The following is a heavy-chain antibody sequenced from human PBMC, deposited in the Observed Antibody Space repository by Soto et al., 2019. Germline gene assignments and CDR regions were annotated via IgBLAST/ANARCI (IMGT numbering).Heavy chain of an antibody. Sequence: QITLKESGPALMEPTQTLTLTCSLSGLSLSTRGVGVGWLRQAPGKALECLAIIYWDNDKRYNPSLKTRLTITKDTSKIQVVLTMTYMEPVDTALYYCAQRVTYXXXYNVGWFDPWGQGTLVTVS. CDR3: AQRVTYXXXYNVGWFDP. V-gene: IGHV2-5*02. CDR1: GLSLSTRGVG. D-gene: IGHD1-1*01. J-gene: IGHJ5*02. CDR2: IYWDNDK.